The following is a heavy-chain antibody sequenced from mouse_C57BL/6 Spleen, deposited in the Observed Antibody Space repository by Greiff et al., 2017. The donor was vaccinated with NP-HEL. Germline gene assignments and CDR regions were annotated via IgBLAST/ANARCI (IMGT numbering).Heavy chain of an antibody. Sequence: QVQLQQSGAELVRPGSSVKLSCKASGYTFTSYWMHWVKQRPIQGLEWIGNIDPSDSETHYNQKFKDKATLTVDKSSSTAYMQLSGLTSEDSAVYYCARWEAQASFAYWGQGTLVTVSA. CDR1: GYTFTSYW. V-gene: IGHV1-52*01. CDR3: ARWEAQASFAY. D-gene: IGHD3-2*02. J-gene: IGHJ3*01. CDR2: IDPSDSET.